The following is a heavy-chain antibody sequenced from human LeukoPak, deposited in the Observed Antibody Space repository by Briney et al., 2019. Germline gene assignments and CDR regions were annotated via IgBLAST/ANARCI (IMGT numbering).Heavy chain of an antibody. CDR1: GFTFSTYG. CDR3: AKDRYSGNHLLKDY. V-gene: IGHV3-33*06. D-gene: IGHD1-26*01. Sequence: GGSLRLSCAASGFTFSTYGLHWVRQAPGKGLEWVAVIWNDGTNKYYTDSVKGRFTISRDNSKNTLYLQMNSLRAEDTAVYYCAKDRYSGNHLLKDYWGQGTLVTVSS. J-gene: IGHJ4*02. CDR2: IWNDGTNK.